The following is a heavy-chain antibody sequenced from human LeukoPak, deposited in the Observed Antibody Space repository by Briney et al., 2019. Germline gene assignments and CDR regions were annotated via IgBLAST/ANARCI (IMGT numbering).Heavy chain of an antibody. Sequence: SAKVSCKASGGTFSSYAISWVRQAPGQGLEWMGRIIPIFGTANYAQKFQGRVTITTDESTSTAYMELSSLRSEDTAVYYCATPGYCSGGSCYSRYYYYYMDVWGKGTTVTVSS. CDR2: IIPIFGTA. V-gene: IGHV1-69*05. D-gene: IGHD2-15*01. CDR1: GGTFSSYA. CDR3: ATPGYCSGGSCYSRYYYYYMDV. J-gene: IGHJ6*03.